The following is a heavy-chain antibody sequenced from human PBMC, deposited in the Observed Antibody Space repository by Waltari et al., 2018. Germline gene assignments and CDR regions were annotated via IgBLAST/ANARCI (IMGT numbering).Heavy chain of an antibody. D-gene: IGHD1-26*01. CDR2: IIPIFGTA. Sequence: QVQLVQSGAEVKKPGSSVKVSCKASGGTFSSYAISWVRQAPGQGLEWMGGIIPIFGTANYEQKFQGRVTITADESTSTAYMELSSLRSEDTAVYYCARDRGVGATFTTNYYYYGMDVWGQGTTVTVSS. CDR3: ARDRGVGATFTTNYYYYGMDV. V-gene: IGHV1-69*01. J-gene: IGHJ6*02. CDR1: GGTFSSYA.